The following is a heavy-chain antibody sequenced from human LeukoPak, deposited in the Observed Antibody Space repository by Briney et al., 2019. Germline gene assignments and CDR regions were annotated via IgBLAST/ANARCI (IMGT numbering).Heavy chain of an antibody. Sequence: GGSLRLSCAASGFTFSSYAMSWVRQAPGKGLEWVSAISGSGGSTYYADSVKGRFTISGDNSKNTLYLQMNSLRAEDTAVYYCAKLTTVTTLSALDYWGQGTLVTVSS. J-gene: IGHJ4*02. CDR3: AKLTTVTTLSALDY. D-gene: IGHD4-17*01. CDR1: GFTFSSYA. V-gene: IGHV3-23*01. CDR2: ISGSGGST.